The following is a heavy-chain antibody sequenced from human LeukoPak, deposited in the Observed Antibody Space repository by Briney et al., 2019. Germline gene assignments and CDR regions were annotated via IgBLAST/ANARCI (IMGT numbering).Heavy chain of an antibody. CDR3: ARGLSNIVATMGVDY. CDR1: GYTFTGYY. D-gene: IGHD5-12*01. V-gene: IGHV1-46*01. Sequence: GASVKVSCKASGYTFTGYYMHWVRQAPGQGLEWMGIINPSGGSTSYAQKFQGRVTMTRDTSTSTVYMELSSLRSEDTAVYYCARGLSNIVATMGVDYWGQGTLVTVSS. J-gene: IGHJ4*02. CDR2: INPSGGST.